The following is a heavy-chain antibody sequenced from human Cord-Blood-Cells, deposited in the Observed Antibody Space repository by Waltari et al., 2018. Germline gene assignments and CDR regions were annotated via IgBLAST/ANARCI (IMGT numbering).Heavy chain of an antibody. J-gene: IGHJ3*02. D-gene: IGHD5-12*01. V-gene: IGHV1-69*09. CDR3: ASHGGYSGYGGAFDI. CDR1: GGTFSSYA. CDR2: IIPILGIA. Sequence: QVQLVQSGAEVKKPGSSVKVSCKASGGTFSSYAISWVRPAPGQGLEWMGRIIPILGIANYAQKFQGRVTITADKSTSTAYMELSSLRSEDTAVYYCASHGGYSGYGGAFDIWGQGTMVTVSS.